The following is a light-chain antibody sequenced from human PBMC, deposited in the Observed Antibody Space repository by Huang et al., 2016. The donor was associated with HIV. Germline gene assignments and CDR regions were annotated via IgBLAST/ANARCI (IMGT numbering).Light chain of an antibody. J-gene: IGKJ2*01. CDR1: QSVSSSY. CDR3: QQYGGSPYT. V-gene: IGKV3-20*01. Sequence: EIVLTQSPGTLSLSPGERATLSCRASQSVSSSYLAWYQQRPGQAPRLLIYGASSRATGIPDRFSGSGSGTDFTLRISRLEPEDVGVYYCQQYGGSPYTFGQGTKLEIK. CDR2: GAS.